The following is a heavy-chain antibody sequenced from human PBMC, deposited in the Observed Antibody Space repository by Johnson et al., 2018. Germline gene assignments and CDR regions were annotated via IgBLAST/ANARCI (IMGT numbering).Heavy chain of an antibody. CDR1: GGSLSGYY. V-gene: IGHV4-34*01. CDR3: SRGVTDQH. J-gene: IGHJ1*01. CDR2: INHSGST. Sequence: QVQLQQWGAGLLKPSETLSLSCAVYGGSLSGYYWSWIRQPPGKGLEWIGEINHSGSTNYNSSLKSRVTISIDTSKNKFSLKVSSVTAADTAVYYCSRGVTDQHWSQGTLVTVSS. D-gene: IGHD4-23*01.